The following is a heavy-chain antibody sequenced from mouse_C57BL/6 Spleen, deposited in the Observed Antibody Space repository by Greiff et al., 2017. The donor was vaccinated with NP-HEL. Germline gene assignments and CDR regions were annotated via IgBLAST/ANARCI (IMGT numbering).Heavy chain of an antibody. Sequence: QVQLKQPGAELVRPGSSVKLSCKASGYTFTSYWMHWVKQRPIQGLEWIGNIDPSDSETHYNQKFKDKATLTVDKSSSTAYMQLSSLTSEDSAVYYCARVGTGTHYAMDYWGQGTSVTVSS. D-gene: IGHD4-1*01. V-gene: IGHV1-52*01. J-gene: IGHJ4*01. CDR2: IDPSDSET. CDR3: ARVGTGTHYAMDY. CDR1: GYTFTSYW.